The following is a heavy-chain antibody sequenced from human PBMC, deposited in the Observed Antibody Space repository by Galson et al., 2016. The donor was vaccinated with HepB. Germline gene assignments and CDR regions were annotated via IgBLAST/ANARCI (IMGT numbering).Heavy chain of an antibody. Sequence: SLRLSCAASGFTFSSFAMHWVRQAPGKGLEWVAVLSFTGSTYFYADSVKGLFTISRDNSKSTLYLHMNTLRAEDTAVYYCAAEQHPVIYWGQGTLVTVSS. J-gene: IGHJ1*01. CDR1: GFTFSSFA. CDR3: AAEQHPVIY. V-gene: IGHV3-30-3*01. CDR2: LSFTGSTY. D-gene: IGHD3-3*02.